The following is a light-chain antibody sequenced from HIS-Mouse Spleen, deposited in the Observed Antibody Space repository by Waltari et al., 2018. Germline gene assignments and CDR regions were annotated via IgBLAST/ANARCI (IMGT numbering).Light chain of an antibody. CDR3: YSTDSSGNHRV. CDR2: EDS. Sequence: SYDLTPPPPVSVSPGQTARIPSSGAALPKQYAYLYQQKSGQATVLVIYEDSKRPSGIPERFSGSSSGTMATMTISGAQVEDEADYYCYSTDSSGNHRVFGGGTKLTVL. V-gene: IGLV3-10*01. CDR1: ALPKQY. J-gene: IGLJ2*01.